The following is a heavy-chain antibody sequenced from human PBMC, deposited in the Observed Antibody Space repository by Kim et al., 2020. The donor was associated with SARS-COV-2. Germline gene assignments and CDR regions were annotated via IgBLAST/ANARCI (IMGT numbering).Heavy chain of an antibody. CDR3: ARAGGYELLWFENYGMDV. J-gene: IGHJ6*01. CDR1: GFTFSSYG. D-gene: IGHD3-10*01. CDR2: ISYDGSNK. Sequence: GGSLRLSCAASGFTFSSYGMHWVRQAPGKGLEWVAVISYDGSNKYYADSVKGRFTISRDNSKNTLYLQMNSLRAEDTAVYYCARAGGYELLWFENYGMDVWRQGTTVTVSS. V-gene: IGHV3-33*05.